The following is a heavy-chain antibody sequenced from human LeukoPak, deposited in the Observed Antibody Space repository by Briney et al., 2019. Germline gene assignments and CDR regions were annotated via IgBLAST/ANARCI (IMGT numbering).Heavy chain of an antibody. D-gene: IGHD2-21*02. CDR2: ISRTGGAL. J-gene: IGHJ6*03. CDR1: GFTFSPFA. V-gene: IGHV3-23*01. CDR3: AMGSTDYFYYMDV. Sequence: TGGSLRLSCVASGFTFSPFAMTWVRQAPGKGLEWVSAISRTGGALYYADSVMGRFTISRDDPKNTLYLQMANLRADDTAVYYCAMGSTDYFYYMDVWGKGTTVTVSS.